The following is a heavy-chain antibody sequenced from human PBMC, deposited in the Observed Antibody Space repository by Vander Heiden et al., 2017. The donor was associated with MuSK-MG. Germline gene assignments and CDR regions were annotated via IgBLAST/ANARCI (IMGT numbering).Heavy chain of an antibody. CDR2: ITPILGTR. Sequence: SGPDVKQPGSSVRVSCKASGDTSRAYAISWLRQAPGQGLEWMGHITPILGTRNYSHNFQDRLTITADDSTDTVHMELTGLRSDDTAIYHCATDGSHRQGNWFDPWGQGTLVTVSS. CDR3: ATDGSHRQGNWFDP. J-gene: IGHJ5*02. D-gene: IGHD3-10*01. CDR1: GDTSRAYA. V-gene: IGHV1-69*01.